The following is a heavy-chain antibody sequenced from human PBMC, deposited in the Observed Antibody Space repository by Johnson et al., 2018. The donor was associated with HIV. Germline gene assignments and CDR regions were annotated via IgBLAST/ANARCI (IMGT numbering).Heavy chain of an antibody. Sequence: QVQLVESGGGVVQPGRSLRLACAASAFTFSNYAMHWVRQAPGKGLEWVAVISYDGSNKYYADSVKGRLATSRDNSKNTLYLQMNSMRAEATAVYYCARLVGELFLGAFDIWGQGKMVTVSS. D-gene: IGHD3-10*01. CDR2: ISYDGSNK. CDR3: ARLVGELFLGAFDI. V-gene: IGHV3-30*09. J-gene: IGHJ3*02. CDR1: AFTFSNYA.